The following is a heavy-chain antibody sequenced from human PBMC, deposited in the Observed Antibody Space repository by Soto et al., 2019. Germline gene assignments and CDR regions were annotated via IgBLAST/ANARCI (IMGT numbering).Heavy chain of an antibody. J-gene: IGHJ6*03. CDR1: GFTFSNAW. CDR2: IKSKTDGGTT. D-gene: IGHD3-10*01. Sequence: GGSLRLSCAASGFTFSNAWMSWVRQAPGKGLEWVGRIKSKTDGGTTDYAAPVKGRFTISRDDSKNTLYLQMNSLKTEDTAVYYCSTDLGFGEPAPDYYYMDVWGKGTTVTVSS. V-gene: IGHV3-15*01. CDR3: STDLGFGEPAPDYYYMDV.